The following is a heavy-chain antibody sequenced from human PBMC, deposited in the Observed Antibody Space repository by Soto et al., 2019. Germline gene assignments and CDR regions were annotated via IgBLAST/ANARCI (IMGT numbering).Heavy chain of an antibody. J-gene: IGHJ2*01. D-gene: IGHD3-9*01. CDR2: INERGSI. V-gene: IGHV4-34*01. CDR3: ARDSHDILSGPPWVWYFDL. CDR1: GGSFSGYY. Sequence: QVQLQQWGAGPLRPLETLSLTCGVSGGSFSGYYWAWIRQSPGKGLEWIGEINERGSINYNPSVKSQVSISVDKSKNHCSLNRRSVTAADTAVYYCARDSHDILSGPPWVWYFDLWGRGTLVTVSS.